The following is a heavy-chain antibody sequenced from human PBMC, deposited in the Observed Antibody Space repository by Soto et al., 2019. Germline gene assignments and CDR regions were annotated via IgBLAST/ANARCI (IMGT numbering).Heavy chain of an antibody. CDR2: ISGSGGST. D-gene: IGHD3-9*01. V-gene: IGHV3-23*01. CDR1: GFTFSSYA. J-gene: IGHJ4*02. Sequence: GGSLRLSCAASGFTFSSYAMSWVRQAPGKGLEWVSAISGSGGSTYYADSVKGRLTISRDNSKNTLYLQMNSLRAEDTAVYYCAKLYYDILTGYIGVGYFDYWGQGTLVTVSS. CDR3: AKLYYDILTGYIGVGYFDY.